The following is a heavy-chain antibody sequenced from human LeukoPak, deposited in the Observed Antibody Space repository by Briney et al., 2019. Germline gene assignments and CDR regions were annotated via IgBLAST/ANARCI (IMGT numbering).Heavy chain of an antibody. J-gene: IGHJ4*02. D-gene: IGHD4/OR15-4a*01. V-gene: IGHV4-39*01. Sequence: SETLSLTCTVSGGSISSSSYYWGWIRQPPGKGLEWIGSIYYSGSTYYNPSLKSRVTISVDTSKNQFSLKLSSVTAPDTAVYYCARLLGASFDYWGQGTLVTVSS. CDR1: GGSISSSSYY. CDR2: IYYSGST. CDR3: ARLLGASFDY.